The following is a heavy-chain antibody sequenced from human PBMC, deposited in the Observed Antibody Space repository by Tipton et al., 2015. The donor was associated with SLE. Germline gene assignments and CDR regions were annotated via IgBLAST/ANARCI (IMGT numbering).Heavy chain of an antibody. J-gene: IGHJ4*02. CDR3: VRHGQTVQATFDH. V-gene: IGHV4-59*08. CDR1: GGSISPFY. CDR2: IHFRGST. Sequence: TLSLTCTVSGGSISPFYWSWIRRPPGKGLEWIGHIHFRGSTEYNPSLKSRVTISVDTSKNQFSLRLSSVTAADTAAYYCVRHGQTVQATFDHWGQGALVTVSS. D-gene: IGHD1-26*01.